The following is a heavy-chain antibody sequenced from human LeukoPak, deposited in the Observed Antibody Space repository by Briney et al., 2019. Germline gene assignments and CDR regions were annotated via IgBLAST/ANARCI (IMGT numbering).Heavy chain of an antibody. D-gene: IGHD5-24*01. CDR1: GGSISSSSYY. V-gene: IGHV4-39*07. CDR2: IYYSGST. CDR3: ARALIEMATTRYYYYYMDV. Sequence: PSETLSLTCTVSGGSISSSSYYWGWIRQPPGKGLEWIVSIYYSGSTYYNPSRKSRITISVDTSKNQFSLKLSSVTAADTAVYYCARALIEMATTRYYYYYMDVWGKGTTVTVSS. J-gene: IGHJ6*03.